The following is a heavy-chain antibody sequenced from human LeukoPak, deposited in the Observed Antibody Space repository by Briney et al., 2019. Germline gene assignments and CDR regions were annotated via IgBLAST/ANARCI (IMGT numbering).Heavy chain of an antibody. CDR2: ISSSSSYI. CDR3: ARDYRPYYDILTGYGADPAFDI. J-gene: IGHJ3*02. D-gene: IGHD3-9*01. CDR1: GFTFSRYS. V-gene: IGHV3-21*01. Sequence: PWGSLRLSCGASGFTFSRYSLNWVRQAPGKGLGWVPSISSSSSYIYYADSVKGRFTISRDNAKNSLYLQMNSLRAEDTAVYYCARDYRPYYDILTGYGADPAFDIWGQGTMVTVSS.